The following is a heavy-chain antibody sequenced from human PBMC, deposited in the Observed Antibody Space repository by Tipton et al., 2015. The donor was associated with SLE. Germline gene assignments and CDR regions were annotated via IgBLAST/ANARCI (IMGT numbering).Heavy chain of an antibody. D-gene: IGHD2-15*01. CDR3: ARERDIRDAFDI. V-gene: IGHV4-59*01. CDR2: IYTSGST. Sequence: TLSLTCTVSGGSISSYYWSWIRQPPGKGLEWIGYIYTSGSTNYNPSLKSRVTISVDTSKNQFSLKLSSVTAADTAVYYCARERDIRDAFDIWGQGTMVTVSS. J-gene: IGHJ3*02. CDR1: GGSISSYY.